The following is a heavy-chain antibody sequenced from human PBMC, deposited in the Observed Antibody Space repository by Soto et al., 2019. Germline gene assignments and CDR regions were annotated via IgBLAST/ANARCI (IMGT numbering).Heavy chain of an antibody. CDR1: GFTFSSYA. V-gene: IGHV3-23*01. J-gene: IGHJ4*02. CDR2: ISGSGGST. CDR3: AKDSLYGDPALDYFDF. D-gene: IGHD4-17*01. Sequence: EVQLLESGGGLVQPGGSLRLSCAASGFTFSSYAMSWVRQAPGKGLEWVSAISGSGGSTYYADSVKGRFTISGDNSKNPLYLQMNSLRAEDTAVYYCAKDSLYGDPALDYFDFWGQGTLVTVSS.